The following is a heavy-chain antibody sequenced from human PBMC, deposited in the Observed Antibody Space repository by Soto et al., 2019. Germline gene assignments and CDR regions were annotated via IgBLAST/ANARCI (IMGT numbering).Heavy chain of an antibody. D-gene: IGHD3-10*01. Sequence: GGSLRLSCAASGFTFSSYAMSWVRQAPGKGLEWVSAISGSGGSTYYANSVKGRFTITRDNSKNTLYLQMNSLRAEDTAVYYCAKDRGDYGSGSYPDAFDIWGQGTMVTVSS. CDR3: AKDRGDYGSGSYPDAFDI. V-gene: IGHV3-23*01. J-gene: IGHJ3*02. CDR2: ISGSGGST. CDR1: GFTFSSYA.